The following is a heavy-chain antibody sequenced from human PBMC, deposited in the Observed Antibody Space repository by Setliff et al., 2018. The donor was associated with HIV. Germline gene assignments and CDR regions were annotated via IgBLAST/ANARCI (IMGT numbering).Heavy chain of an antibody. V-gene: IGHV4-38-2*02. CDR3: VRGPQWLVQKGRVYYFDY. Sequence: PSETLSLTCSASGYSINTAYYWGWIRQSPGKGLEWIGGFHHSGSTHYNPSLQRRVTISVDTSKNQVSLKLNSMTAADTAVYFCVRGPQWLVQKGRVYYFDYWGQGTLVTVSS. CDR1: GYSINTAYY. J-gene: IGHJ4*02. CDR2: FHHSGST. D-gene: IGHD6-19*01.